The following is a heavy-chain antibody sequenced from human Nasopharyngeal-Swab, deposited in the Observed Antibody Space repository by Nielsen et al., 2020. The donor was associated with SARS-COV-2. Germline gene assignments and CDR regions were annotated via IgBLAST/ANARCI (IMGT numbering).Heavy chain of an antibody. CDR1: GGSISSGGYY. V-gene: IGHV4-30-4*08. CDR3: ARIFYDSSGYYQIHWYFDL. CDR2: IYYTGST. J-gene: IGHJ2*01. D-gene: IGHD3-22*01. Sequence: SETLSLTCTVSGGSISSGGYYWSWIRQHPGKGLEWIGNIYYTGSTYLNPSLKSRVSMTVDTSKTQFSLKLSSVTSADTAVYYCARIFYDSSGYYQIHWYFDLWGRGTLVTVSS.